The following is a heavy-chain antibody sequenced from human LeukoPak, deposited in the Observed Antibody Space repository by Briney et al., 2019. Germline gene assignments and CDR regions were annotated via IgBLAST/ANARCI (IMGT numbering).Heavy chain of an antibody. CDR3: ARDYSGHTGYYYYYMDV. D-gene: IGHD3-10*01. CDR1: GFTVSSNY. Sequence: GGSLRLSCAASGFTVSSNYMSWVRQAPGKGLEWVSVIYSGGSTYYADSVKSRFTISRDNSKNTLYLQMNSLRAEDTGVYYCARDYSGHTGYYYYYMDVWGKGTTVTVSS. V-gene: IGHV3-66*02. J-gene: IGHJ6*03. CDR2: IYSGGST.